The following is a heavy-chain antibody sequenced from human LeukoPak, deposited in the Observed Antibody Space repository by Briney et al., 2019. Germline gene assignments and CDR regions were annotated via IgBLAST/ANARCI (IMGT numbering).Heavy chain of an antibody. CDR2: ISTYNGNT. CDR3: ARDRGGVLLY. V-gene: IGHV1-18*01. CDR1: GYSFTTYG. J-gene: IGHJ4*02. Sequence: ASVTVSCKASGYSFTTYGITWVRQAPRQGLEWMGWISTYNGNTKYSQKLQGRVTMTTDTSTTTVYMELRSLRSDDTAVYYCARDRGGVLLYSGQGTLVTVSS. D-gene: IGHD3-16*01.